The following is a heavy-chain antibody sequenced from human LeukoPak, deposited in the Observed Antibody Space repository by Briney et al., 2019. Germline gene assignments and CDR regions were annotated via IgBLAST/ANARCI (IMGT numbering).Heavy chain of an antibody. D-gene: IGHD3-10*01. V-gene: IGHV4-34*01. J-gene: IGHJ6*04. Sequence: SETLSLTCAVYGGSFSGYYWSWIRHPPGRGLEWIAEIDHSGSTHYNPSLKSRVIISVDMSQHQVSLRLNSLTAADTAVYYCARGYTYYGSGSPPGDVWGNRSRVIVSS. CDR2: IDHSGST. CDR3: ARGYTYYGSGSPPGDV. CDR1: GGSFSGYY.